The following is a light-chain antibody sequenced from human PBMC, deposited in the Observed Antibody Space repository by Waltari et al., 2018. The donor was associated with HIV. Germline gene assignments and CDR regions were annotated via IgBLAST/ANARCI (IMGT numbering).Light chain of an antibody. CDR3: QSYDSSLNDWV. J-gene: IGLJ3*02. Sequence: QSVLTQPPSVSGAPGQRVTISCTGRSPNLGAGSDANSYQHFPRTPPKLVIFANTNRPAGIPDRFSGSKSGTSASLVITGVQAEDEADYYCQSYDSSLNDWVFGGGTKLTVL. CDR1: SPNLGAGSD. V-gene: IGLV1-40*01. CDR2: ANT.